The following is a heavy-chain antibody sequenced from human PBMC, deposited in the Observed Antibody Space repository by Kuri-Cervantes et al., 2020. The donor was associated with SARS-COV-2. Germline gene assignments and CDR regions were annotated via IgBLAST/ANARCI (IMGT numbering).Heavy chain of an antibody. Sequence: ASVKVSCKASGYTFTSYGISWVRQAPGQGLEWMGWISAYNGNTNYAQKLQGRVTMTIDTSTSTAYMELSRLRSDDTAVYYCARDDLHSSSWDFDYWGQGTLVTVSS. CDR3: ARDDLHSSSWDFDY. V-gene: IGHV1-18*01. CDR2: ISAYNGNT. J-gene: IGHJ4*02. D-gene: IGHD6-13*01. CDR1: GYTFTSYG.